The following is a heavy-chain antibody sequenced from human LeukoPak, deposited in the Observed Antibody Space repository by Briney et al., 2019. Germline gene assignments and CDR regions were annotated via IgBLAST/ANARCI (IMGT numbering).Heavy chain of an antibody. CDR1: GGTFSSFA. D-gene: IGHD4-17*01. CDR3: AVLYYGDHQYYYYMDV. Sequence: ASVKVSCKTSGGTFSSFAITWVRQTPGQGLEWMGGIIPIFGTANYAQKFQGRVTITADKSTSTAYMELSSLRSEDTAVYYCAVLYYGDHQYYYYMDVWGKGTTVTVSS. V-gene: IGHV1-69*06. CDR2: IIPIFGTA. J-gene: IGHJ6*03.